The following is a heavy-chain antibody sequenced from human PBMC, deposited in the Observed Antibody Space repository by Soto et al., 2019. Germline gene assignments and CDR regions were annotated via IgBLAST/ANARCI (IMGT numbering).Heavy chain of an antibody. CDR3: ARRYGGNFDY. Sequence: SETLSLTCTASGGSISSYYWSWVRQPPGKGLEWIGYIYYSGSTNYNPSLKSRVTISVDTSKNQFSLKLSFVTAADTAVYYCARRYGGNFDYWGQGTLVTVSS. D-gene: IGHD4-17*01. CDR1: GGSISSYY. V-gene: IGHV4-59*01. CDR2: IYYSGST. J-gene: IGHJ4*02.